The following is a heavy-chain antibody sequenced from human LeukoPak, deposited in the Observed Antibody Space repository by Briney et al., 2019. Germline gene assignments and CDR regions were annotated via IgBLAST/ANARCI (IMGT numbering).Heavy chain of an antibody. CDR1: GVSISTSRYY. J-gene: IGHJ5*02. CDR3: ARHPPRYDYVWGSYRFVPRFDP. V-gene: IGHV4-39*01. D-gene: IGHD3-16*02. Sequence: SETLSLTCTVSGVSISTSRYYWGWIRQPPGKGLEWIGNIYYTGPTYYNASLESRVTISLDTSKNQFSLKLSSVTAADTAVYYCARHPPRYDYVWGSYRFVPRFDPWGQGTLVTVSS. CDR2: IYYTGPT.